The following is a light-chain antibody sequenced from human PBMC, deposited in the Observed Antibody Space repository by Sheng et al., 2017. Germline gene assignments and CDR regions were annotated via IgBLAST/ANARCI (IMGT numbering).Light chain of an antibody. J-gene: IGKJ4*01. V-gene: IGKV3-11*01. CDR3: QQRSSWPLT. CDR1: QSISSF. Sequence: EIVLTQSPATLSLSPGERATLSCRASQSISSFLAWYRQKPGQAPRLLIYDASNRATGIPARFSGSGSGTDFTLTISSLEPEDFAVYYCQQRSSWPLTFGGGPRWRSN. CDR2: DAS.